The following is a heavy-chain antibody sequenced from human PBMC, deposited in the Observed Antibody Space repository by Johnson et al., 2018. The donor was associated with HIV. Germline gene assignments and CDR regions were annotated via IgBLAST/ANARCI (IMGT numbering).Heavy chain of an antibody. CDR2: ISHDGSNI. CDR3: ARRGLANAFDI. D-gene: IGHD3-10*01. V-gene: IGHV3-30*04. J-gene: IGHJ3*02. CDR1: GFTFSTFA. Sequence: QMLLVESGGGVVQPGRSLRPSCAASGFTFSTFALHWVRQAPGKGLAWVAFISHDGSNISYADSVKGRFSISRDNAKSSVYLQMNSLRAEDTAVYYCARRGLANAFDIWGQGTMVTVSS.